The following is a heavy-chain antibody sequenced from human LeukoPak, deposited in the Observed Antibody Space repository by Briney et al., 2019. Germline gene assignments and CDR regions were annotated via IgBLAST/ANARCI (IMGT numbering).Heavy chain of an antibody. J-gene: IGHJ5*02. CDR1: GGSISSYY. D-gene: IGHD1-1*01. CDR3: ARDLSDWNPREGWFDP. Sequence: SETLSLTCTVSGGSISSYYWSWIRQPAGKGLEWIGRIYTSGSTNFNPSLKSRVTMSVDTSKNQSSLKLSSVTAADTAVYYCARDLSDWNPREGWFDPWGQGTLVTVSS. CDR2: IYTSGST. V-gene: IGHV4-4*07.